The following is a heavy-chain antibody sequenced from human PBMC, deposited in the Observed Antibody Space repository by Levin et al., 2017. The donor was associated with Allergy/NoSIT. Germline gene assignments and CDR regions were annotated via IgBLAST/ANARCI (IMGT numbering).Heavy chain of an antibody. CDR3: ARTPEVATGYYFDY. Sequence: SETLSLTCTVSGCSLTSYFWTWIRPPAGKGLEWVGRIYTSGSSNYKPSLKSRVTMSVDTSKNQFSLKLSSVTAADPAVYYCARTPEVATGYYFDYWGQGTLVTVSS. D-gene: IGHD5-12*01. CDR2: IYTSGSS. V-gene: IGHV4-4*07. CDR1: GCSLTSYF. J-gene: IGHJ4*02.